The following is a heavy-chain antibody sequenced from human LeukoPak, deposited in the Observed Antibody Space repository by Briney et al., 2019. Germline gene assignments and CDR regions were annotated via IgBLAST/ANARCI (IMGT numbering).Heavy chain of an antibody. V-gene: IGHV3-21*01. CDR1: GVTFRSYS. D-gene: IGHD6-6*01. Sequence: GGSLRLSCAASGVTFRSYSMNWVRQAPGKGLEWVSSISSSSSYIYYADSVKGRFTISRDNAKNSLYLQMNSLRAEDTAVYYCARADSSYGFDYWGQGTLVTVSS. CDR2: ISSSSSYI. J-gene: IGHJ4*02. CDR3: ARADSSYGFDY.